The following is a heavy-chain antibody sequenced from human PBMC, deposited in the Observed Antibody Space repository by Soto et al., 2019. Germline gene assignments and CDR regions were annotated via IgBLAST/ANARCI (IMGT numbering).Heavy chain of an antibody. J-gene: IGHJ5*02. CDR2: INHSGST. Sequence: SETLSLTCAVYGGSFSGYYWSWIRQPPGKGLEWIGEINHSGSTNYNPSLKSRVTISVDTSKNQFSLKLSSVTAADTAVYYCARCPWRSSWYRHNWFDPGGQGTLVTVSS. CDR1: GGSFSGYY. V-gene: IGHV4-34*01. CDR3: ARCPWRSSWYRHNWFDP. D-gene: IGHD6-13*01.